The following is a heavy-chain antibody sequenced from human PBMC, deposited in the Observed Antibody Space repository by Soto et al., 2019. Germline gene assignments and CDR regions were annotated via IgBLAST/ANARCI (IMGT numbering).Heavy chain of an antibody. CDR2: ISGSGGST. Sequence: GGSPRLSCAASGFTFSSYAMSWVRQAPGKGLEWVSAISGSGGSTYYADSVKGRFTISRDNSKNTLYLQMNSLRAEDTAVYYCAKSMAIAVAGTLGFDYWGQGTLVTVSS. CDR1: GFTFSSYA. V-gene: IGHV3-23*01. J-gene: IGHJ4*02. CDR3: AKSMAIAVAGTLGFDY. D-gene: IGHD6-19*01.